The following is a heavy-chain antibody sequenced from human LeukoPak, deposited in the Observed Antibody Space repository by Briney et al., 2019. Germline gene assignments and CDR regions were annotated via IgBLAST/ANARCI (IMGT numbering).Heavy chain of an antibody. J-gene: IGHJ3*02. V-gene: IGHV5-51*01. D-gene: IGHD5-18*01. Sequence: GESLKISCKGSGCSFTSYWIGWVRQMPGKGLEWMGIIYPGDSDTRYSPSFQGQVTISADKSISTAYLQWSSLKASDTAMYYCARSGGYSYGVDAFDIWGQGTMVTVSS. CDR2: IYPGDSDT. CDR3: ARSGGYSYGVDAFDI. CDR1: GCSFTSYW.